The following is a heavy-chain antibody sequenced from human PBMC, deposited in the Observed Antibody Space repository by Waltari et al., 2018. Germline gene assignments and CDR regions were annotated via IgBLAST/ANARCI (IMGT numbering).Heavy chain of an antibody. CDR1: GGSISSTSSY. Sequence: QLQLQESGPGLVKPSETLSLTCTVSGGSISSTSSYWGWLRQPPGKGLVWIGTVYYTGSTYYNPSLKVRVTISVDTSKNQFSLKLRSMTAADTAVYYCARDAPFYYESSGYLNWFDLWGQGTLVIVSS. D-gene: IGHD3-22*01. CDR3: ARDAPFYYESSGYLNWFDL. CDR2: VYYTGST. V-gene: IGHV4-39*07. J-gene: IGHJ5*02.